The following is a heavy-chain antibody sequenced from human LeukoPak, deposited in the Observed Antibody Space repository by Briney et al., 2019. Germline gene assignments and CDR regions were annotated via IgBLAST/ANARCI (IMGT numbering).Heavy chain of an antibody. CDR2: MNPNSGNT. CDR3: ARASSTRSWFDP. D-gene: IGHD2-2*01. CDR1: GYTFTSYD. J-gene: IGHJ5*02. Sequence: ASVKVSCKASGYTFTSYDINWVRQATGQGLEWMGWMNPNSGNTGYAQKFKGRVTMTRNTSISTAYMELSSLRSEDTAVYYCARASSTRSWFDPWGQGTLVTVSS. V-gene: IGHV1-8*01.